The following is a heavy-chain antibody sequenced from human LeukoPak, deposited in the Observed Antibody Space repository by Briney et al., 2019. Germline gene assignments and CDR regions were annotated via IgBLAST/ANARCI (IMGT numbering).Heavy chain of an antibody. CDR2: IYPGDSDT. CDR3: ARHALRAPYYFDY. CDR1: GYSLTSYW. V-gene: IGHV5-51*01. Sequence: GESLKISCKVSGYSLTSYWIGWVRQMPGKGLEWMGIIYPGDSDTRYSPSFQGQVTISADKSISTAYLQWSSLKASDTAMYYCARHALRAPYYFDYWGQGTLVTVSS. J-gene: IGHJ4*02.